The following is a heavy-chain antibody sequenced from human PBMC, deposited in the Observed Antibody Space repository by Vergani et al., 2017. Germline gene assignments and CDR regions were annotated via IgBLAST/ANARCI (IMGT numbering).Heavy chain of an antibody. Sequence: QVHLVESGGGVVQPGRSLRLSCVVSGFTSSYYGMHWVRQAPGRGLEWVAVISYAGTQKYYADSVKGRFTIDRNNSKSTLYLQMNSLRTEDTDVYYCATKSCGTPGCQVRYFREWGQGTLVTVSS. V-gene: IGHV3-30*03. J-gene: IGHJ1*01. CDR2: ISYAGTQK. CDR1: GFTSSYYG. D-gene: IGHD2-15*01. CDR3: ATKSCGTPGCQVRYFRE.